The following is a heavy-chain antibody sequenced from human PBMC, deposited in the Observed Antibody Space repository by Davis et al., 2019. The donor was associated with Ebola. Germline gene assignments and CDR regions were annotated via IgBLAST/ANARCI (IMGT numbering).Heavy chain of an antibody. Sequence: PSETLSLTCTVPGGSISSYYWSWIRQPPGKGLEWIGYIYYSGSTNYNPSLKSRVTISVDTSKNQFSLKLSSVTAAATAVYYCARGLWQAFDIWGQGTMVTVSS. J-gene: IGHJ3*02. V-gene: IGHV4-59*01. CDR2: IYYSGST. CDR3: ARGLWQAFDI. CDR1: GGSISSYY.